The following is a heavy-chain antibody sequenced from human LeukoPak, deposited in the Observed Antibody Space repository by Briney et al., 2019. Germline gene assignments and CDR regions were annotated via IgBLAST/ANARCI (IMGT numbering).Heavy chain of an antibody. V-gene: IGHV4-34*01. J-gene: IGHJ5*02. CDR1: GGSFSGYY. CDR3: ARGRVSSKYSSSESRFDP. D-gene: IGHD6-6*01. Sequence: SETLSLTCAVYGGSFSGYYWGWIRQPPGKGLEWIGEINHSGSTNYNPSLKSRVTISVDTSKNQFSLKLSSVTAADTAVYYCARGRVSSKYSSSESRFDPWGQGTLVTVSS. CDR2: INHSGST.